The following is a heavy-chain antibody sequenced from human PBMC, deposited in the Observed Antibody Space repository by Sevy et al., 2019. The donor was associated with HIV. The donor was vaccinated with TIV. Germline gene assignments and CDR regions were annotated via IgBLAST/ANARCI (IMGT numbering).Heavy chain of an antibody. Sequence: LSLTCAASEISFSDYYMSWIRQTPGKGLEWISYISSGGSIIYYADSVKGRLTTSRDNAKNPLYLQMNSLRAEDTAVYYCTRVRYNYGSYYFDYWGQGTLVTVSS. V-gene: IGHV3-11*01. D-gene: IGHD1-1*01. CDR3: TRVRYNYGSYYFDY. CDR2: ISSGGSII. J-gene: IGHJ4*02. CDR1: EISFSDYY.